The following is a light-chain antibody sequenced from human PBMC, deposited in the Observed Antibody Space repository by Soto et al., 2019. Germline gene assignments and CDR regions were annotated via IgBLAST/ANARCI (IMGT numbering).Light chain of an antibody. J-gene: IGKJ1*01. CDR1: QSVSSN. V-gene: IGKV3-15*01. Sequence: EIVMTQSPATLSVSPGERATLSCRASQSVSSNLAWYQQKHGQAPRLLIYGASTRATGIPARFSGSGSGTEFTLTISSLQSEDFGVYYCQQYNNWPWTFGQGTKVEIK. CDR3: QQYNNWPWT. CDR2: GAS.